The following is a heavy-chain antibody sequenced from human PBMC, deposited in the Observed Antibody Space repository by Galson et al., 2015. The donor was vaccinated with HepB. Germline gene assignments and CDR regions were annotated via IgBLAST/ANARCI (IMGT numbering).Heavy chain of an antibody. CDR2: TWANGSKQ. D-gene: IGHD6-19*01. Sequence: SLRLSCAASGFTFSGFGMHWVRQAPGKGLQWVALTWANGSKQHYADSVKGRFTISRDDSENTLFLQMNSLRAEDSAVYYCVRGVASGWYYFDYWGQGTLVTVSS. CDR3: VRGVASGWYYFDY. J-gene: IGHJ4*02. V-gene: IGHV3-33*01. CDR1: GFTFSGFG.